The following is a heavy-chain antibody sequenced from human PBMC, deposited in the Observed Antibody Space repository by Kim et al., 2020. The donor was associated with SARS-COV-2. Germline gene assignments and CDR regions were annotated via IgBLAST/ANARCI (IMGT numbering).Heavy chain of an antibody. V-gene: IGHV3-30*04. CDR3: ARDLGTVAPHYCGMDV. CDR1: GFTFSSYA. J-gene: IGHJ6*02. D-gene: IGHD1-1*01. Sequence: GGSLRLSCAASGFTFSSYAMRWVRQAPGKGLECVAVITCDGSNKYYADSVKGRFTISRDNSKNTLYLQMNSLRAEDTAVYYCARDLGTVAPHYCGMDVWGQGTTGTVSS. CDR2: ITCDGSNK.